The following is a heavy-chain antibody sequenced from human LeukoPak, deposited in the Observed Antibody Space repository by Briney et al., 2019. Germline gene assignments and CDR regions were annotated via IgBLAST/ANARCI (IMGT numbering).Heavy chain of an antibody. Sequence: ETLSLTCAVYGGSFSGYYWSWIRQPPGKGLEWVSLITGSADNTYYADSVRGRFTISRDNSKNTLYLQMNSLSAEDTAVYYCATSLYSGSLFRYWGQGTLVTVSS. CDR1: GGSFSGYY. J-gene: IGHJ4*02. D-gene: IGHD6-25*01. CDR3: ATSLYSGSLFRY. V-gene: IGHV3-23*01. CDR2: ITGSADNT.